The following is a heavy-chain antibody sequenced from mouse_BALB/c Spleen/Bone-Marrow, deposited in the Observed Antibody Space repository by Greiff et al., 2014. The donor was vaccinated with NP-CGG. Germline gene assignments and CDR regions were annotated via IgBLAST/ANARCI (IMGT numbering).Heavy chain of an antibody. CDR2: INPRIGYT. Sequence: QVHLKQSXAELAKPGASVKMSCKASGYTFTSYWMHWVKQRPGQGLEWIGYINPRIGYTEYNQKFKDKATLTADKSSSTAYMQLSSLTSEDSAVNYCARGNREAMDYWGQGTSVTVSS. V-gene: IGHV1-7*01. J-gene: IGHJ4*01. CDR1: GYTFTSYW. CDR3: ARGNREAMDY.